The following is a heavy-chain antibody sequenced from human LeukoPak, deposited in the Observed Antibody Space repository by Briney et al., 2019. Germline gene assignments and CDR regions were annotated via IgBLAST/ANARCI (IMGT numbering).Heavy chain of an antibody. D-gene: IGHD6-13*01. Sequence: HPGGSLRLSCAASEFTVKSNYMSWVRQIPGKGLEWVSVIYSGGSTHYADSVKGRFTISRDKSKNTLYLQMNSLRAEDTAVYYCARVGQQLGYYFDYWGQGTLVTVSS. J-gene: IGHJ4*02. V-gene: IGHV3-53*01. CDR3: ARVGQQLGYYFDY. CDR1: EFTVKSNY. CDR2: IYSGGST.